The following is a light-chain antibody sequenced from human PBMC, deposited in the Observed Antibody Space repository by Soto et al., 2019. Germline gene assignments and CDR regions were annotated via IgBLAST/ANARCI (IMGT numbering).Light chain of an antibody. J-gene: IGKJ4*01. CDR1: QSVSSSY. CDR2: GAS. V-gene: IGKV3-20*01. CDR3: QQYGSSHS. Sequence: DIVLTQSPGTLSLSPGERATLSCRASQSVSSSYLAWYQQKPGQAPRLLIYGASSRATGIPDRFSGSGSGTDFTLTISRLEPEDFAVYYCQQYGSSHSFGGGTKVDI.